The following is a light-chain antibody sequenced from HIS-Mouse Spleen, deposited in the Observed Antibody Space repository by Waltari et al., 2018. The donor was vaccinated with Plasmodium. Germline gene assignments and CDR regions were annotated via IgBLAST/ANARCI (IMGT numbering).Light chain of an antibody. CDR3: QSADSSGTPNWV. Sequence: SYELPQPPSVSVSPGQPARITCTGDALPKQYAYWYQQKPVQAPVLVIYKDSERPSGIPERFSGSSSGTTVTLTISGVQAEDEADYYCQSADSSGTPNWVFGGGTKLTVL. V-gene: IGLV3-25*03. CDR1: ALPKQY. J-gene: IGLJ3*02. CDR2: KDS.